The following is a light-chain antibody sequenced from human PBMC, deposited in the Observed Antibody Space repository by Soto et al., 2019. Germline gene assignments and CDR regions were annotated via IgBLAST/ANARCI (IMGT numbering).Light chain of an antibody. Sequence: DIQITQSPSSVSASVGDRVTITCLSSQTLNNYLTWFQQKPGKAPKVLIYAASTLQSGVPSRFSGSGSGAEFTLTISSLQPEDFATYYCQQSFSPLLTFGGGTKVDIK. CDR1: QTLNNY. V-gene: IGKV1-39*01. CDR3: QQSFSPLLT. CDR2: AAS. J-gene: IGKJ4*01.